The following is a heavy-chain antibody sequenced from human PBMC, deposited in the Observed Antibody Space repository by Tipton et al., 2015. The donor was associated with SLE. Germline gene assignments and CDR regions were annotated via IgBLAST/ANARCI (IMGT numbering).Heavy chain of an antibody. J-gene: IGHJ4*02. V-gene: IGHV4-39*07. CDR2: VYYTGNT. D-gene: IGHD1-26*01. Sequence: TLSLTCTVSGGSFSRETYLWGWIRQPPGKGLEWVGTVYYTGNTFYNPSLKSRVTISVDTSKNQFSLKLSSVTAADTAVYYCARGVLGGSYPYWGQGTLVAVSS. CDR1: GGSFSRETYL. CDR3: ARGVLGGSYPY.